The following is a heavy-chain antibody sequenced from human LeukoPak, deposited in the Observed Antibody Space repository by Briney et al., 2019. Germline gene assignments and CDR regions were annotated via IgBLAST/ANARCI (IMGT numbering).Heavy chain of an antibody. CDR2: IKSKSDGETT. V-gene: IGHV3-15*01. CDR3: TTEHPRDS. Sequence: GGSLRLFCAASGFPFTNAWMSWVRQAPGKGLEWVGRIKSKSDGETTDLAAPVKGRFTISRDDSKNTVYLQMDSLKTEDTAVYSCTTEHPRDSWGPGALVTVSS. CDR1: GFPFTNAW. J-gene: IGHJ4*02.